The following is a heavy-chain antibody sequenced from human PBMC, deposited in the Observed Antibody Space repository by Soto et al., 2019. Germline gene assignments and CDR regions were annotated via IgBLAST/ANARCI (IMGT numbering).Heavy chain of an antibody. J-gene: IGHJ4*02. CDR2: IYYSGST. CDR3: ARGLWEATSFDY. Sequence: QVQLQESGPGLVKPSQTLSLICTVSGGSISSGGYSWSWIRQHPGKGLEWIGYIYYSGSTYYNPSLQSRVSISVDTSKNQFSLKLSSVTAADTAVYYCARGLWEATSFDYWGQGTLVTVSS. CDR1: GGSISSGGYS. V-gene: IGHV4-31*03. D-gene: IGHD1-26*01.